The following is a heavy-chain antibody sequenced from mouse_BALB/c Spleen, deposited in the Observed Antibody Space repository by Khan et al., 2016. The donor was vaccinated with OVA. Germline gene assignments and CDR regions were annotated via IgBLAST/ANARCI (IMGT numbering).Heavy chain of an antibody. Sequence: VKLQESGPDLVAPSQSLSITCSVSGFSLTSFAIHWVRQPPGKGLEWLVVIWSDGRTTHNSSLKSRLSISKDNSKSQVFLKINSLQTDDTAMYCCARHQFPLSMDSWGQGTSVTVSS. CDR2: IWSDGRT. J-gene: IGHJ4*01. CDR1: GFSLTSFA. CDR3: ARHQFPLSMDS. V-gene: IGHV2-6-2*01.